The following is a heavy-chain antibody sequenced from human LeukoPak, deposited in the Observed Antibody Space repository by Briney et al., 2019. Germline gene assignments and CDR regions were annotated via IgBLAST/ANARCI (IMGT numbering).Heavy chain of an antibody. Sequence: GASVKVSCKASGYTFTGYYMHWVRQAPGQGLEWMGWINPNSGGTNYAQKFQGRVTMTRDTSISTAYMELSRLRSDDTAVYYCARVVAAARYGGAFDIWGQGTMVTVSS. J-gene: IGHJ3*02. CDR1: GYTFTGYY. CDR2: INPNSGGT. CDR3: ARVVAAARYGGAFDI. V-gene: IGHV1-2*02. D-gene: IGHD6-13*01.